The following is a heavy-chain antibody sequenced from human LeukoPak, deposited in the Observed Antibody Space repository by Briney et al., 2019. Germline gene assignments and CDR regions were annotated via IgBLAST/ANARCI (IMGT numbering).Heavy chain of an antibody. CDR1: GYTFTGYY. CDR2: INPNSGGT. J-gene: IGHJ6*03. D-gene: IGHD5/OR15-5a*01. Sequence: ASVKVSCKASGYTFTGYYMHWVRQAPGQGLEWMGWINPNSGGTNYEQKFQGRVTMTRDTSIRTAYMELSRLKSDDTAVYYCARGVSGAYYYYYMDVWGKGTTVTVSS. CDR3: ARGVSGAYYYYYMDV. V-gene: IGHV1-2*02.